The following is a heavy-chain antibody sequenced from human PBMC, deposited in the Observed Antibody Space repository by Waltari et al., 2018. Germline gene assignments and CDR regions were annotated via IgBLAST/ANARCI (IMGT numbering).Heavy chain of an antibody. D-gene: IGHD3-10*01. J-gene: IGHJ4*02. CDR3: ARAASYGPRAPYFDY. CDR1: GGSISSGSYY. V-gene: IGHV4-61*02. Sequence: QVQLQESGPGLVKPSQTLSLTCTVSGGSISSGSYYWSWIRQPAGKGLELIGGSYTIGTTTSNPALESRVTISVDTSKNQFSLKLSSVTAADTAVYYCARAASYGPRAPYFDYWGQGTLVTVSS. CDR2: SYTIGTT.